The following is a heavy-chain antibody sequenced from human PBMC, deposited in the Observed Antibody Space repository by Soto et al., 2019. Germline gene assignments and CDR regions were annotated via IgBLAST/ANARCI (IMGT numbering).Heavy chain of an antibody. Sequence: RASVKVSCKASGYTFTSYDINWVRQATGQGLEWMGWMNPNTGNTGYAQKFQGRVSMTRNTSISTAYMEVSSLTSEDTAVYYCARVPVTIGDYYYYRMDVWGQGTTVTVSS. CDR1: GYTFTSYD. J-gene: IGHJ6*02. CDR3: ARVPVTIGDYYYYRMDV. V-gene: IGHV1-8*01. D-gene: IGHD2-2*02. CDR2: MNPNTGNT.